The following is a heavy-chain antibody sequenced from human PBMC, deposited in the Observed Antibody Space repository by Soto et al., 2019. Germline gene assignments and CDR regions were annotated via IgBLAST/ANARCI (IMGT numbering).Heavy chain of an antibody. CDR1: GYTFTGYY. CDR3: AILGDIVVVPAAMSHYGMDV. V-gene: IGHV1-2*04. CDR2: INPNSGGT. Sequence: GASVKVSCKASGYTFTGYYMHWVRQAPGQGLEWMGWINPNSGGTNYAQKFQGWVTMTRDTSISTAYMELSRLRSDDTAVYYCAILGDIVVVPAAMSHYGMDVWGQGTTVTRLL. D-gene: IGHD2-2*01. J-gene: IGHJ6*02.